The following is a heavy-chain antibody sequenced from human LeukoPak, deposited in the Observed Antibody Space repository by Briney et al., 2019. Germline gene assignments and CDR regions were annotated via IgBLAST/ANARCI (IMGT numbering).Heavy chain of an antibody. CDR2: ISVSGNT. CDR1: GFTLSSYA. D-gene: IGHD2-15*01. V-gene: IGHV3-23*01. CDR3: AKAPVTTCSGAYCYPFDY. J-gene: IGHJ4*02. Sequence: PGGSLRLSCAASGFTLSSYAMSWVSQGPGKGLEWVSAISVSGNTYHAGSVKGRFTISRDSSKNTLYLQMNSLRAGDAAVYYCAKAPVTTCSGAYCYPFDYWSQGTLVTVSS.